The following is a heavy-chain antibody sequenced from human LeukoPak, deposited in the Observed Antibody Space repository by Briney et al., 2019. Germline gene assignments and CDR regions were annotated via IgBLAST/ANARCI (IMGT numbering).Heavy chain of an antibody. CDR1: GGSFSGYY. Sequence: PSETLSLTCAVYGGSFSGYYWSWIRQPPGKGLEWLGEINHSGSTNYNPSLKSRVTISVDTSKNQFSLKLSSVTAADTAVYYCARVLVYSNYVRVSGWFDPWGQGTLVTVSS. V-gene: IGHV4-34*01. CDR2: INHSGST. J-gene: IGHJ5*02. D-gene: IGHD4-11*01. CDR3: ARVLVYSNYVRVSGWFDP.